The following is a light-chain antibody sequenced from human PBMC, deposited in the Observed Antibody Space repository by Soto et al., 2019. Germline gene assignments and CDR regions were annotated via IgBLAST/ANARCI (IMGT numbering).Light chain of an antibody. J-gene: IGKJ1*01. CDR3: QQYHDWPPGT. Sequence: EIVMTQSPATLSVSPGERATLSCRASQSVSSNLAWYQQKPGQTPRLLIYGASTRATGIPARFRGSGSGTEFTLTISSLQSGDFAVYYCQQYHDWPPGTFGQGPKVEIK. V-gene: IGKV3-15*01. CDR2: GAS. CDR1: QSVSSN.